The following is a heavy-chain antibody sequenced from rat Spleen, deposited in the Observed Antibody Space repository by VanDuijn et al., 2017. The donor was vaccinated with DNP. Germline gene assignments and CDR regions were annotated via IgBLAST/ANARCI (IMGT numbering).Heavy chain of an antibody. D-gene: IGHD1-4*01. V-gene: IGHV2-16*01. CDR2: IWNNGGT. J-gene: IGHJ4*01. CDR1: GFSLTSYG. Sequence: QVQLKESGPGLVQPSRTLSLTCTVSGFSLTSYGVSWVRQPPGKGLEWMGVIWNNGGTRYNSALKSRLSISRDTSKSQVFLKMNSLQTEDTAMYFCARALPGYNYVGPMEAWGQGTSVTVSS. CDR3: ARALPGYNYVGPMEA.